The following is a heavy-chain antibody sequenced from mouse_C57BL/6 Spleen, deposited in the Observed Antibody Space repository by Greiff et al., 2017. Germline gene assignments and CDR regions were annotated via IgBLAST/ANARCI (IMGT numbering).Heavy chain of an antibody. J-gene: IGHJ2*01. Sequence: QVQLQQSGPELVKPGASVKISCKASGYTFTDSYINWVKQRPGQGLEWIGGIYPGSGNTKYNEKFKGKATLTVDTSSSTAYMQLSSLTSEDSAVYFCAGDWDGYRGQGTTLTVYS. D-gene: IGHD4-1*01. V-gene: IGHV1-84*01. CDR1: GYTFTDSY. CDR2: IYPGSGNT. CDR3: AGDWDGY.